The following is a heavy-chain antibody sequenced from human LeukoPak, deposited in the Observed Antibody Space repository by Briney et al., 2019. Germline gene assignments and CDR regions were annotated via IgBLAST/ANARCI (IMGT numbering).Heavy chain of an antibody. CDR1: GFTFSSYG. D-gene: IGHD1-14*01. V-gene: IGHV3-23*01. Sequence: PGGSLRLSCAASGFTFSSYGMSWVRRAAGKGLEWVSALSDGGRSTYYADSVKGRFTISRDNSKNTLYLQMNSLRGEDTAVYYCAKDAEGPLDYWGQGTLVTVSS. CDR3: AKDAEGPLDY. CDR2: LSDGGRST. J-gene: IGHJ4*02.